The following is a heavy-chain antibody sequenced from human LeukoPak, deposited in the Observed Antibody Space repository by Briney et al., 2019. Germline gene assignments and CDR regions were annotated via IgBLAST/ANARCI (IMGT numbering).Heavy chain of an antibody. CDR2: TYYRSKWYN. Sequence: SQTLSLTCAISGDSVSTNSAAWNWIRQSPSRGLEWLGRTYYRSKWYNDYVLFVKSRITINADTSRNQFSLQLSSVTPEDTAVYYCAREITDAFDIWGQGTMVTVSS. CDR1: GDSVSTNSAA. CDR3: AREITDAFDI. V-gene: IGHV6-1*01. D-gene: IGHD1-14*01. J-gene: IGHJ3*02.